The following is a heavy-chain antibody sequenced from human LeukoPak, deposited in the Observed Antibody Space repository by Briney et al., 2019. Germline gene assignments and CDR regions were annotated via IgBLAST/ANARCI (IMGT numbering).Heavy chain of an antibody. D-gene: IGHD4-17*01. CDR1: GFTFSSYA. CDR2: IEPDGREK. Sequence: GGAPRLSCAASGFTFSSYALHWGRQAPGEGLEWVANIEPDGREKYYAESLKGRFTISRDNAKNSLYLQMNSLRADDTAVYYCARLRPLVFWGQGTLVTVSS. J-gene: IGHJ4*02. V-gene: IGHV3-7*01. CDR3: ARLRPLVF.